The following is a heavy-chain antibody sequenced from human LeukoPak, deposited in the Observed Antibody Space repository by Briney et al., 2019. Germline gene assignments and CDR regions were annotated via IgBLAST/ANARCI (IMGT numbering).Heavy chain of an antibody. CDR2: ISGNGGST. CDR1: GFTFSSYA. J-gene: IGHJ4*02. Sequence: GGSLRLSCAASGFTFSSYAMHWVRQAPGKGLEYVSAISGNGGSTYYANSVKGRFTISRDNSKNTLYLQMGSLRAEDMAVYYCARGDSMIVVVKGFDYWGQGTLVTVSS. V-gene: IGHV3-64*01. D-gene: IGHD3-22*01. CDR3: ARGDSMIVVVKGFDY.